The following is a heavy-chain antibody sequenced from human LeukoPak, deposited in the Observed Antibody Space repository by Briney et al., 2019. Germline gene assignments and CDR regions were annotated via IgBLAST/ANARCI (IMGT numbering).Heavy chain of an antibody. V-gene: IGHV3-30*18. CDR2: ISYDGSNK. J-gene: IGHJ4*02. Sequence: GGSLRLSCAASGFTFSSYGMHWVRQAPGKGLEWVAVISYDGSNKYYADSVKARFTISRDNSKNTLYLQMNSLRAEDTAVYSCAKDLGDSGELLWGQGTLVTVSS. CDR3: AKDLGDSGELL. D-gene: IGHD1-26*01. CDR1: GFTFSSYG.